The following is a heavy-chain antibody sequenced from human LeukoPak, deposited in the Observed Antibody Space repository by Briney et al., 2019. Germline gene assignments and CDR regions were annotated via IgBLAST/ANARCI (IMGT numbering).Heavy chain of an antibody. CDR1: GGSFSDYY. Sequence: SETLSLTCAVYGGSFSDYYWSWIRQPPGKGPEWIGEINHSGTTNYSPSLKSRVSISVDTSKNHFSLKLNSVPAADAAMYYCASHYSSGSYRYTGSFDSWGQGMLVNVSS. CDR2: INHSGTT. D-gene: IGHD3-16*02. CDR3: ASHYSSGSYRYTGSFDS. V-gene: IGHV4-34*01. J-gene: IGHJ4*02.